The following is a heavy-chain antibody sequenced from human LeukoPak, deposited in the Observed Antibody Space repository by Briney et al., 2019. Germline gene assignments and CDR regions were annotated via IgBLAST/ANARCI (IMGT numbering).Heavy chain of an antibody. CDR3: ARGGYCSSTSCYGADY. CDR1: GFTFSSYA. V-gene: IGHV3-64*01. Sequence: GGSLRLSCAASGFTFSSYAMSWVRQAPGKGLEYVSAISSNGGSTYYANSVKGRFTISRDNSKNTLYLQMGSLRAEDMAVYYCARGGYCSSTSCYGADYWGQGTLVTVSS. J-gene: IGHJ4*02. D-gene: IGHD2-2*01. CDR2: ISSNGGST.